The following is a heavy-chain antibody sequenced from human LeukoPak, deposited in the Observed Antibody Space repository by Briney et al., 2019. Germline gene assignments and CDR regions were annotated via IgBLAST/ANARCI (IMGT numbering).Heavy chain of an antibody. CDR1: GGSISSGSYY. D-gene: IGHD3-9*01. CDR2: IYTSVST. J-gene: IGHJ3*02. Sequence: ASQTLSLTCTVSGGSISSGSYYWGWIRQPAGKGLEWFGRIYTSVSTNYNPSLRSRVTISVDTSKNQFSLKLSSVTAADTAVYYCARDFRIWRDDWDAFDIWGQGTMVTVSS. V-gene: IGHV4-61*02. CDR3: ARDFRIWRDDWDAFDI.